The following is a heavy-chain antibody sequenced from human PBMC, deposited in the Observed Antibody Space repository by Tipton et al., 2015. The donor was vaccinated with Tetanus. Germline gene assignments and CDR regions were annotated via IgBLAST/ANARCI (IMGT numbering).Heavy chain of an antibody. V-gene: IGHV4-39*01. CDR3: ARGLDPYKSGNF. CDR1: GGSISSNLYY. Sequence: LSLTCNVSGGSISSNLYYWHWIRQPPGKGLEWIGSIYYSGNTYYNSSLKSRVAISVDTSKNQLSLRLTSVTAADTAVYFCARGLDPYKSGNFWGQGTLVTVSS. J-gene: IGHJ4*02. D-gene: IGHD5-24*01. CDR2: IYYSGNT.